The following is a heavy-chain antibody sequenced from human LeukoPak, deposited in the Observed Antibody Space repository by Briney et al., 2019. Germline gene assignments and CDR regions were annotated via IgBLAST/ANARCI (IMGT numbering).Heavy chain of an antibody. D-gene: IGHD3-22*01. J-gene: IGHJ3*02. CDR3: ARLTMIGDAFDI. CDR1: GYTFTGYY. V-gene: IGHV1-2*02. Sequence: APVKVSCKASGYTFTGYYMHWVRQAPGQGLEWMGWINPNSGGTNYAQKFQGRVTMTRDTSISTAYMELSRLRSDDTAVYYCARLTMIGDAFDIWGQGTMVTVSS. CDR2: INPNSGGT.